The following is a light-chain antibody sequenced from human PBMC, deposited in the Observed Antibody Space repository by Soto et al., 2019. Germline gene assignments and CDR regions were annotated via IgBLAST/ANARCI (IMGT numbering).Light chain of an antibody. CDR2: DAS. V-gene: IGKV1-33*01. J-gene: IGKJ5*01. CDR3: QQYENLPT. CDR1: QNINNY. Sequence: DIQMTKTPSSLSASEGDIVTITCQASQNINNYLNWYQQKPGRAPKLLIYDASNLEAGVPSRFRGSGYGTDFTFTISRLQPQDIATYYCQQYENLPTFGQGTRMEIK.